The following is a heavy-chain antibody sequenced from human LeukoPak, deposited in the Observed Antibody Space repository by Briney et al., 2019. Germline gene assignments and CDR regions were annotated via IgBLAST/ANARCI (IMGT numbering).Heavy chain of an antibody. D-gene: IGHD6-19*01. Sequence: GGSLRLSCAASGFTFGSYAMSWVRQAPGKGLEWVSGINWNGGSTGYADSVKGRFTISRDNAKNSLYLQMNSLRAEDTALYYCARWYSSGWHWYFDLWGRGTLVTVSS. CDR3: ARWYSSGWHWYFDL. CDR1: GFTFGSYA. V-gene: IGHV3-20*04. CDR2: INWNGGST. J-gene: IGHJ2*01.